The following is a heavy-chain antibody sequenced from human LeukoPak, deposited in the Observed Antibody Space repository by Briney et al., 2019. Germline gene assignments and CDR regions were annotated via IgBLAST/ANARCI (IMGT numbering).Heavy chain of an antibody. D-gene: IGHD3-10*01. J-gene: IGHJ5*02. CDR3: ARGSRGSIGTMVRGVAAYNWFDP. CDR2: INHSGST. Sequence: PSETLSLTCAVYGGSFSGYYWSWIRQPPGKGLEWIGEINHSGSTNYNPSLKSRVTISVDTPKNQFSLKLSSVTAADTAVYYCARGSRGSIGTMVRGVAAYNWFDPWGQGTLVTVSS. V-gene: IGHV4-34*01. CDR1: GGSFSGYY.